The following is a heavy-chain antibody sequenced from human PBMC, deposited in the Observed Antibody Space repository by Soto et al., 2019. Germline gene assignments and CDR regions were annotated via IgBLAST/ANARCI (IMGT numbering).Heavy chain of an antibody. CDR2: ISGSAATT. J-gene: IGHJ6*03. V-gene: IGHV3-23*01. Sequence: EVQLLESGGGLVQPGGSLRLSCAASGFTFSSYAMSWVRQAPGKGLEWVSAISGSAATTFYADSVKGRFTVSRDNSKNTLYLQMNSLRAEDTAVCYCARGPRYCSGYSCDYYMAVWGKGTTVTVSS. CDR3: ARGPRYCSGYSCDYYMAV. D-gene: IGHD2-15*01. CDR1: GFTFSSYA.